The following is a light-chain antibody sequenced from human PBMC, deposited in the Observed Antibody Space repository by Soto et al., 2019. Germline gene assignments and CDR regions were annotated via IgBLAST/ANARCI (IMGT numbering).Light chain of an antibody. J-gene: IGLJ3*02. CDR1: SSDVGGYNS. Sequence: QSVLTQPASVSGSPGQSITISCTGTSSDVGGYNSVSWYQLHPGKAPELMIYEVSNRPSGVSNRFSGSKSGNTASLTISGLQAEDEADYYCSSYTNINTRVFGGGTKVTVL. CDR2: EVS. CDR3: SSYTNINTRV. V-gene: IGLV2-14*01.